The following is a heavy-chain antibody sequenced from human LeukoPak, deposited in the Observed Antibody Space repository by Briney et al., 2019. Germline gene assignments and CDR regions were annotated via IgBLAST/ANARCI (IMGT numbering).Heavy chain of an antibody. D-gene: IGHD4-17*01. CDR3: ARDGDFGY. Sequence: GGSLRLSCAASGFTVSNNFVSWVRQAPGKGLQWVSVIYSGGSTYYADSVKGRFTISRETSKNTLYLQMNSLRVEDTAVYYCARDGDFGYWGQGTLVIVSS. CDR1: GFTVSNNF. CDR2: IYSGGST. J-gene: IGHJ4*02. V-gene: IGHV3-66*01.